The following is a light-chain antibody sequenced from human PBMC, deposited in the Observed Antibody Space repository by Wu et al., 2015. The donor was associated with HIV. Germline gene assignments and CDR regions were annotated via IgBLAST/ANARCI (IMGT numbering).Light chain of an antibody. V-gene: IGKV3-20*01. CDR3: HQYGGSPRT. CDR2: GAS. Sequence: CRASQNVGSELLSLVPAETWPGSPRLLIYGASSRATGIPDRFSGRGSGTDFTLTISRLEPEDFAVYYCHQYGGSPRTFGQGTKVEIK. J-gene: IGKJ1*01. CDR1: QNVGSEL.